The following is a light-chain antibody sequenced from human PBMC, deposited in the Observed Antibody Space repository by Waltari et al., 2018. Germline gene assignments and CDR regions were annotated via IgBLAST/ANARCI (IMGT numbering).Light chain of an antibody. CDR2: KVS. V-gene: IGKV2-30*02. Sequence: DVVLTQSPLSLPVTLGQPASISCRSSQGLVHSDGNTYLNWFHQRPGQSPRRLIYKVSHRDSGVPDTFGGSGSGTDFTLKISRVEAEDVGVYYCMQGSLWPPTFGAGTKVEIK. CDR1: QGLVHSDGNTY. J-gene: IGKJ4*01. CDR3: MQGSLWPPT.